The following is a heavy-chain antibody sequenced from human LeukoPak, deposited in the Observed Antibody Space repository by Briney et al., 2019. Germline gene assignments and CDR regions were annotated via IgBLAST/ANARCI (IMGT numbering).Heavy chain of an antibody. CDR1: GFTFKSYL. V-gene: IGHV3-23*01. D-gene: IGHD2-2*01. Sequence: GGSLRLSCSASGFTFKSYLMAWVRQAPGKGLEWISGISGNGGSTYYADSVKGRFTISRDNSKNTLYLQMNSLRAEDTAVYYCAKDSSYRTSAASDYWGQGTLVTVSS. CDR3: AKDSSYRTSAASDY. CDR2: ISGNGGST. J-gene: IGHJ4*02.